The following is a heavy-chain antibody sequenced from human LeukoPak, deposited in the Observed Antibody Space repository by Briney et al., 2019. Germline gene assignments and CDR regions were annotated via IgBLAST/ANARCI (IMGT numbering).Heavy chain of an antibody. CDR3: ARGCVGSTSCYTGSWFDP. D-gene: IGHD2-2*02. CDR1: GYTFTSYY. CDR2: INPSGGST. J-gene: IGHJ5*02. V-gene: IGHV1-46*01. Sequence: GASVKVSCKASGYTFTSYYMHWVRQAPGQGLEWMGIINPSGGSTSYAQKFQGRVTMTRDTSTSTVYMELSSLRSEDTAVYYCARGCVGSTSCYTGSWFDPWGRGTLVSVSS.